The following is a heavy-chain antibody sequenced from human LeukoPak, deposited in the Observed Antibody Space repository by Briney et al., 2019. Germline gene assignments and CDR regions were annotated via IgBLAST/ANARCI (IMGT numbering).Heavy chain of an antibody. CDR1: GFTFSTYA. CDR3: AKGGAARFDY. J-gene: IGHJ4*02. Sequence: GGSLRLSCAASGFTFSTYAMIWVRQAPGKGLEWVSAISGSSSHTYYADSVKGRFTISRDNSKNTLYLQMNSLRAEDTAVYYCAKGGAARFDYWGQGTLVTVSS. V-gene: IGHV3-23*01. D-gene: IGHD5-18*01. CDR2: ISGSSSHT.